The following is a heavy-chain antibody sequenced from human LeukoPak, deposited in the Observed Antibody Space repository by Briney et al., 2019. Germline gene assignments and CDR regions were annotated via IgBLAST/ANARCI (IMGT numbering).Heavy chain of an antibody. J-gene: IGHJ4*02. V-gene: IGHV3-7*03. CDR3: ARERYGNYN. D-gene: IGHD4-11*01. Sequence: PGGSLRLSCAASGFTFSSYGMHWVRQAPGKGLEWVANIKEDGSVKNYVDSVKGRFTISRDNAKNSLFLQMNSLRAEDTAVYYCARERYGNYNWGQGTLVTVSS. CDR2: IKEDGSVK. CDR1: GFTFSSYG.